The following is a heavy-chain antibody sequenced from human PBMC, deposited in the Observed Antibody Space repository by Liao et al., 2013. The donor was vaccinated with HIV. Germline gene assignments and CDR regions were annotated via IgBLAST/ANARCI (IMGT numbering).Heavy chain of an antibody. CDR1: GGSISSYY. Sequence: QVQLQESGPGLVKPSETLSLTCTVSGGSISSYYWSWIRQPPGKGLEWIAYIYYTGSTNYNPSLKSRVTISVDTSKNQFSLKLSSVTAADTAVYYCARGVAPRPVPLYYMDVWGKGTTVTVSS. J-gene: IGHJ6*03. CDR3: ARGVAPRPVPLYYMDV. D-gene: IGHD6-6*01. CDR2: IYYTGST. V-gene: IGHV4-59*12.